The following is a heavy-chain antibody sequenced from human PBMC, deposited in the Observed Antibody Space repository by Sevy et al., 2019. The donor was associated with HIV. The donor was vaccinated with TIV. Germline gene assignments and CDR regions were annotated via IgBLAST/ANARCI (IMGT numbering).Heavy chain of an antibody. CDR2: IYSGGST. V-gene: IGHV3-66*01. J-gene: IGHJ6*02. CDR1: EFSVTDNY. Sequence: GGSLRLSCAASEFSVTDNYMSWVRQAPGKGLEWVSTIYSGGSTFYADSVKGRFTISRDNSKNTLYLHMNSLRAEDTAVYYCARDRYYDARGYYYYYYGLDVWGQGTTVTGSS. D-gene: IGHD3-22*01. CDR3: ARDRYYDARGYYYYYYGLDV.